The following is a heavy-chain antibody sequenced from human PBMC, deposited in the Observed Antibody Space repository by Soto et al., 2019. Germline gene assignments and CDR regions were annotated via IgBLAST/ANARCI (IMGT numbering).Heavy chain of an antibody. Sequence: EVQLVESGGGLVQPGGSLRLSCAASGFTFSSYSMNWVRQAPGKGLQWISYISSSSNTIYYADSVKGRFTISRDYAKNSLYLKMNSLTDEDTAVSYCVRGVPGDQTYFWYGMDVWGQGTTVTVSS. D-gene: IGHD7-27*01. V-gene: IGHV3-48*02. CDR1: GFTFSSYS. CDR3: VRGVPGDQTYFWYGMDV. J-gene: IGHJ6*02. CDR2: ISSSSNTI.